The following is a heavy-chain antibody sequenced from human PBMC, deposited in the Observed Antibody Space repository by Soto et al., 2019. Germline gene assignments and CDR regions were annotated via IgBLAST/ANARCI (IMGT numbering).Heavy chain of an antibody. CDR1: GGSISSSGYY. CDR2: IYYSGST. V-gene: IGHV4-39*07. CDR3: ARTTAVPNTLRSRYFFDY. J-gene: IGHJ4*02. D-gene: IGHD4-17*01. Sequence: SLTCTVSGGSISSSGYYWGWIRQPPGKGLEWIGSIYYSGSTYYNPSLKSRVTISVDTSKNQFSLKLSSVTTADTALYYCARTTAVPNTLRSRYFFDYWGQGTLVTVYS.